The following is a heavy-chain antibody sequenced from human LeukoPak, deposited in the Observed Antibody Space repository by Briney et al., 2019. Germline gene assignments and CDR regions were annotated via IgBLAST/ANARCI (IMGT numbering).Heavy chain of an antibody. V-gene: IGHV3-21*06. CDR2: ITGTTFYT. D-gene: IGHD1-20*01. CDR1: GFTFSNAW. Sequence: GGSLRLSCAASGFTFSNAWMSWVRQAPGKGLEWVADITGTTFYTHYADSVKGRFTISRDNANYTLYLQMSSLRAEDTAIYYCAKYVANWNPGGMDVWGQGTTVTVSS. CDR3: AKYVANWNPGGMDV. J-gene: IGHJ6*02.